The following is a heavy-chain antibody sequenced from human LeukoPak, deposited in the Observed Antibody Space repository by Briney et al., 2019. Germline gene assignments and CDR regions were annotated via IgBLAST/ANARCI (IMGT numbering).Heavy chain of an antibody. V-gene: IGHV4-59*08. J-gene: IGHJ5*02. CDR3: ARHVGSGWYMGIPVYNWFDP. Sequence: SETLSLTCTVSGGSISSYYWSWIRQPPGKGLGWIGYIYYSGSTNYNPSLKSRVTISVDTSKNQFSLKLSSVTAADTAVYYCARHVGSGWYMGIPVYNWFDPWGQGTLVTVSS. CDR1: GGSISSYY. CDR2: IYYSGST. D-gene: IGHD6-19*01.